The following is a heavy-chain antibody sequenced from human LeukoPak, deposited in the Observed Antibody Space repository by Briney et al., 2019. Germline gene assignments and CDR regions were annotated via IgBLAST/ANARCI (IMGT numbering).Heavy chain of an antibody. D-gene: IGHD6-13*01. CDR2: ISWSSGSI. J-gene: IGHJ6*02. CDR1: GFIFDDYA. V-gene: IGHV3-9*01. CDR3: AKDISAAGPYYGMDV. Sequence: GRSLRLSCAASGFIFDDYAMHWVRRAPGKGLEWVSGISWSSGSIAYADSVKGRFTISRDNAKNSLYLQMNSLRAEDTALYYCAKDISAAGPYYGMDVWGQGTTVTVSS.